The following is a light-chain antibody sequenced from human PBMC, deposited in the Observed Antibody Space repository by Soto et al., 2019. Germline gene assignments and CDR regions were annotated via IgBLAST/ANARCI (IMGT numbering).Light chain of an antibody. Sequence: DIQMTQSPLSLSASVGESVTITCRASQNISHFLNWYQQKPGKPPRLLIFGTSNLQSGVPLRFRGSRSETDFSLTISGLKPEDFSTYICQQSYRSPLNFGPGTRVA. CDR3: QQSYRSPLN. CDR2: GTS. V-gene: IGKV1-39*01. J-gene: IGKJ3*01. CDR1: QNISHF.